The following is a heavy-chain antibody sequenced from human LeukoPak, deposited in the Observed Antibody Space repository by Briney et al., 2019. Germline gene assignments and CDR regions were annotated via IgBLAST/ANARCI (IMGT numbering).Heavy chain of an antibody. CDR3: SVAGPWGYYGMDV. CDR1: GFTFSSHA. V-gene: IGHV3-23*01. J-gene: IGHJ6*02. CDR2: ISGSGGST. Sequence: PGGSLRLSCAASGFTFSSHAMSWVRQAPGKGLEWVSGISGSGGSTYYADSVKGRFTISRDNSKNTLFLQMNSLRAEDTAVYYCSVAGPWGYYGMDVWGQGTTVTVSS. D-gene: IGHD6-19*01.